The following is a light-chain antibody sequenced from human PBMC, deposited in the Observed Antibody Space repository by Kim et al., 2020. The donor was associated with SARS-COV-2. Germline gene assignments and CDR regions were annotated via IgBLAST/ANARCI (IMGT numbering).Light chain of an antibody. J-gene: IGLJ1*01. CDR1: HSNIGTNY. CDR3: ASWDDSLNSYV. CDR2: SDN. V-gene: IGLV1-47*01. Sequence: QSVLTQPPSTSGTPGQRVTISCSGNHSNIGTNYIHWYQELPGTAPKLLIYSDNLRPSGVPDRFSGSKSGTSASLAISGLRSEDEADYYCASWDDSLNSYVFGTGTKVTVL.